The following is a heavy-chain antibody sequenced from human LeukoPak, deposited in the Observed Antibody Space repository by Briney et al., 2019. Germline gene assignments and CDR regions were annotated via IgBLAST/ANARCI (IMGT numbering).Heavy chain of an antibody. Sequence: SETLSLTCSVSGGSVSSPIFYWNWIRQHPGKGLEWIGYYSGDTHYNPSLKSRATISIDTSKNQFSLTLRSVTAADTAMYYCACGAYYHFDYWGQGTLVTVSS. V-gene: IGHV4-61*01. CDR3: ACGAYYHFDY. J-gene: IGHJ4*02. CDR1: GGSVSSPIFY. CDR2: YSGDT. D-gene: IGHD1-26*01.